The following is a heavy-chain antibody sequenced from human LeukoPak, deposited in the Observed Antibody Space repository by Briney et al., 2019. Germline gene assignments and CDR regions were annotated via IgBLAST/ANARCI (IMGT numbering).Heavy chain of an antibody. CDR2: MNPNSGDT. D-gene: IGHD1-1*01. CDR1: EYTFTNYA. Sequence: ASVKVSCKASEYTFTNYAINWVRQATGHRLEWMGRMNPNSGDTAYAQKFQRRVTMTRDTSIITAYMEVSSLTSEDTAVYYCARGTIDHFTRDELDPVISGMTLTAYYYYMDVWGKGTTVTVSS. CDR3: ARGTIDHFTRDELDPVISGMTLTAYYYYMDV. V-gene: IGHV1-8*01. J-gene: IGHJ6*03.